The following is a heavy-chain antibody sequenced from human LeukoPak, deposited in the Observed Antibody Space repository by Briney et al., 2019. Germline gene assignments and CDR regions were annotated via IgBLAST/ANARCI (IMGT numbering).Heavy chain of an antibody. CDR1: GYTFTSYG. J-gene: IGHJ6*02. Sequence: ASVKVSCKASGYTFTSYGISWVRQAPGQGLEWMGWISTYYGNTNYAQKFQGRVTMTTDTSTSTAYMELRSLRSEDTAVYYWETRVGSWSSGENGIDVWGQGTTVTVSS. CDR2: ISTYYGNT. D-gene: IGHD6-13*01. CDR3: ETRVGSWSSGENGIDV. V-gene: IGHV1-18*01.